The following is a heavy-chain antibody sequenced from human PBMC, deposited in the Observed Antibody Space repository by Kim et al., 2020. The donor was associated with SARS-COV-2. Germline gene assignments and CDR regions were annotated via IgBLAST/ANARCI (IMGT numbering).Heavy chain of an antibody. CDR3: ARGRSSFLTPSNTDYYYYVMDV. Sequence: SETLSLTCSVSGGSITCYYWSWVRQPPGKGLEWIGYVNLSGSTTYTPSLKSRVTISMDTSTNQFSLRLNSVTAADTAAYYCARGRSSFLTPSNTDYYYYVMDVWGQGTTVTVSS. V-gene: IGHV4-59*01. J-gene: IGHJ6*02. CDR2: VNLSGST. CDR1: GGSITCYY. D-gene: IGHD4-17*01.